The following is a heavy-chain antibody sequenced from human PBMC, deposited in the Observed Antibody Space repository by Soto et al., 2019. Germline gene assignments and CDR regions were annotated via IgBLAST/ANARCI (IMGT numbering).Heavy chain of an antibody. CDR2: INHSGST. CDR1: GRSFSGYY. CDR3: ARHRGRWIQFPFDF. J-gene: IGHJ4*02. V-gene: IGHV4-34*01. D-gene: IGHD5-18*01. Sequence: SETLSLTCAVYGRSFSGYYWSWIRQPPGKGLEWIGEINHSGSTNYNPSLKSRVTISVDTSKNQFSLKLSSVTAADTAMYYCARHRGRWIQFPFDFWGQGTPVNVSS.